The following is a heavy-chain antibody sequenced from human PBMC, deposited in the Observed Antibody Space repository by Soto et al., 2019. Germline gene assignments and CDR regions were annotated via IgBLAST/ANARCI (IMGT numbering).Heavy chain of an antibody. CDR1: GFTFSSYA. D-gene: IGHD2-15*01. CDR2: MSYDGSNK. Sequence: GGSLRLSCAASGFTFSSYAMHWARQAPGKGLEWVAVMSYDGSNKYYADSVKGRFTISRDNSKNTLYLQMNSLRAEDTAVYYCARDRGYDAHDYYYNAMDVWGQGTTVTVSS. CDR3: ARDRGYDAHDYYYNAMDV. J-gene: IGHJ6*02. V-gene: IGHV3-30*03.